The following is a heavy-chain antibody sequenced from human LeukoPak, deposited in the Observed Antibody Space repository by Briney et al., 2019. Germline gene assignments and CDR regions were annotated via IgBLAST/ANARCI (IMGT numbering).Heavy chain of an antibody. J-gene: IGHJ3*02. D-gene: IGHD6-13*01. CDR3: AKEVGSSWYGAFDI. CDR2: IRYDGSNQ. V-gene: IGHV3-30*02. CDR1: GFTFSTYG. Sequence: GGSLRLSCAASGFTFSTYGMHWVRQAPGRGLEWVAFIRYDGSNQHYADSVKGRFTISRDNSKNTLYLQMNSLRAEDTAVYYCAKEVGSSWYGAFDIWGQGTMVTVSS.